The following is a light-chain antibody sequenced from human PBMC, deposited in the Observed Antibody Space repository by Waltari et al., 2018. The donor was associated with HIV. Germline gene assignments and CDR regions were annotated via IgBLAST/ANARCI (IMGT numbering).Light chain of an antibody. CDR2: QDT. V-gene: IGLV3-1*01. Sequence: SYDLTQPPSVSVSPGQPANITCSGDKLGDKYACWYQRKPGQSPVLVIYQDTKRPSGIPELFSGSNSGNTASLTISGTQAMDEADYYCQAWDSSTCVFGGGTELTVL. CDR1: KLGDKY. CDR3: QAWDSSTCV. J-gene: IGLJ2*01.